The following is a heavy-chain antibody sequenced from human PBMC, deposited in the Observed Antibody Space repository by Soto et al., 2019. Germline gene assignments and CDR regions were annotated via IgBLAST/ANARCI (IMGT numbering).Heavy chain of an antibody. V-gene: IGHV1-8*01. Sequence: ASVKVSCKASGYTFTSYDINWVRQATGQGLEWMGWMNPNSGNTGYAQKFQGRVTITRDTSASTAYMELSSLRSEDTAVYYCASSPAHPSSSFDPWGQGTLVTVSS. CDR2: MNPNSGNT. CDR3: ASSPAHPSSSFDP. J-gene: IGHJ5*02. CDR1: GYTFTSYD.